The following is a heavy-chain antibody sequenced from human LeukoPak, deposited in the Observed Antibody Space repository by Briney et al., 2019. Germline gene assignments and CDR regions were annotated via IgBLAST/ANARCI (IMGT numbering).Heavy chain of an antibody. CDR2: ISYDGSNK. D-gene: IGHD3-9*01. CDR1: GFTFSSYA. CDR3: ARGRYFDWLLAPVDY. Sequence: GGSLRLSCAASGFTFSSYAMHWVRQAPGKGLEWVAVISYDGSNKYYADSVKGRFAISRDNSKNTLYLQMNSLRAEDTAVYYCARGRYFDWLLAPVDYWGQGTLVTVSS. V-gene: IGHV3-30*09. J-gene: IGHJ4*02.